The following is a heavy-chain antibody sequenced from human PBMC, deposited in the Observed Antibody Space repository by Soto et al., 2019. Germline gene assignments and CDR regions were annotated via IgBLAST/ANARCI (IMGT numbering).Heavy chain of an antibody. CDR2: ISAYNGNT. D-gene: IGHD3-22*01. Sequence: KVSCKASGYTFTSYGISWVRQAPGQGLEWMGWISAYNGNTNYAQKLQGRVTMTTDTSTSTAYMELRSLRSDDTAVYYCARLREYYDSPSDAFDIWGQGTMVTVSS. CDR1: GYTFTSYG. V-gene: IGHV1-18*01. J-gene: IGHJ3*02. CDR3: ARLREYYDSPSDAFDI.